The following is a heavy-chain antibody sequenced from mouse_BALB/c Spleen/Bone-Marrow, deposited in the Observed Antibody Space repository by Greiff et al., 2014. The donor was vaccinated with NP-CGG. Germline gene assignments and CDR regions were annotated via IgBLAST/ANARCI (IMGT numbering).Heavy chain of an antibody. CDR2: INPYNDAT. V-gene: IGHV1-14*01. CDR3: AREGVDYIDY. Sequence: VQLQQSGPELVRPGASVKMSCKASGYTFTSYVIHWVKQKPGQGLEWIGYINPYNDATKFNERFKGKATLTSDKSSSTAYMVLSSLTSEDSAVYYCAREGVDYIDYWGQGTTLTVSS. CDR1: GYTFTSYV. J-gene: IGHJ2*01.